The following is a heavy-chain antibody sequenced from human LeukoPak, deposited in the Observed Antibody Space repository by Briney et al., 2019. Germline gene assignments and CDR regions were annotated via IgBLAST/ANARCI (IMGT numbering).Heavy chain of an antibody. CDR1: SGSISGSDYY. CDR2: INYSGNT. V-gene: IGHV4-39*02. CDR3: ARLVLSYGNAFDH. Sequence: PSETLSLTCTVSSGSISGSDYYWCWIRQPPGKGLEWIGSINYSGNTYYDSSLRSRVTISVDTSKNHFSLRLISVTAADTAVYYCARLVLSYGNAFDHWGQGTLVTVSS. J-gene: IGHJ4*02. D-gene: IGHD3-16*01.